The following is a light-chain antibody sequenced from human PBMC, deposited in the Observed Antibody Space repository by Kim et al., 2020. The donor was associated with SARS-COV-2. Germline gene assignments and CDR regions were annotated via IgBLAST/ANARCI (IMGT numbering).Light chain of an antibody. J-gene: IGKJ2*01. Sequence: DIQMTQSPSTLSASVGDRVTITCRASQTISTWLAWYQQKPGKAPNLLIYLASTLESGVPSRFIGSGSGTEFTLTIDSLQPDDCATFYCQHYSRFPYTFGQGTKVEI. CDR2: LAS. CDR1: QTISTW. CDR3: QHYSRFPYT. V-gene: IGKV1-5*03.